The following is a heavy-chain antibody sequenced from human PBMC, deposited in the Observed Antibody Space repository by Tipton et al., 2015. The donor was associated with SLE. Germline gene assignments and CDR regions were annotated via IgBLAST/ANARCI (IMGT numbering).Heavy chain of an antibody. J-gene: IGHJ4*02. CDR1: GGSFSGYY. V-gene: IGHV4-59*12. D-gene: IGHD2-8*02. CDR3: ASLLPGHCTGGVCYTDY. CDR2: IYYSGST. Sequence: PGLVKPSETLSLTCAVYGGSFSGYYWSWIRQHPGKGLEWIGYIYYSGSTHYNPSLKSRVTISVDKSKNQFSLKLSSVTAADTAVYYCASLLPGHCTGGVCYTDYWGQGTLVTVSS.